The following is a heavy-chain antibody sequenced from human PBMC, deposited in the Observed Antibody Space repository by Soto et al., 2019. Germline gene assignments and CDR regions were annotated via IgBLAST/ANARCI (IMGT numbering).Heavy chain of an antibody. CDR1: GGSISSSSYY. CDR3: ARQGYSSSYYYYGMDV. Sequence: SETLSLTCTVSGGSISSSSYYWGWIRQPPGKGLEWIGSIYYSGSTYYNPSLKSRVTISVDTSKNQFSLKLSSVTAADTAVYYCARQGYSSSYYYYGMDVWGQGTTVTVSS. J-gene: IGHJ6*02. V-gene: IGHV4-39*01. D-gene: IGHD6-6*01. CDR2: IYYSGST.